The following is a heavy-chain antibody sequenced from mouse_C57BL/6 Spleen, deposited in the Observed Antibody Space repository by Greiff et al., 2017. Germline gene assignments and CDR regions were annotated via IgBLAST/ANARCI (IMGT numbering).Heavy chain of an antibody. CDR1: GYTFTSYW. Sequence: VQLQQPGAELVRPGSSVKLSCKASGYTFTSYWMDWVKQRPGQGLEWIGNIYPSDSETHYNQKFKDKATLTVDKSSSTAYMQLSSLTSEDSAVYYCARREDYSNYEGFAYWGQGTLVTVSA. J-gene: IGHJ3*01. V-gene: IGHV1-61*01. CDR3: ARREDYSNYEGFAY. D-gene: IGHD2-5*01. CDR2: IYPSDSET.